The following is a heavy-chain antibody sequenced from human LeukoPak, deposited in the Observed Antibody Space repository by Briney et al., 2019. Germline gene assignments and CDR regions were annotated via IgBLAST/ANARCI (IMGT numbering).Heavy chain of an antibody. CDR2: IFYSGST. Sequence: SETLSLTCTVSGGSISGYYWSWIRQPPGKGLEWIGYIFYSGSTNYNPSLKSRVTISVDTSKNQFSLKLSSVTAADTAVYYCARGEWDLLFDYWGQGTLVTASS. CDR3: ARGEWDLLFDY. D-gene: IGHD1-26*01. V-gene: IGHV4-59*01. J-gene: IGHJ4*02. CDR1: GGSISGYY.